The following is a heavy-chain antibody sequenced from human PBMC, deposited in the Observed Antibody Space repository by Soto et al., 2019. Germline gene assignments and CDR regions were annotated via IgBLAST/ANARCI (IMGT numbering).Heavy chain of an antibody. J-gene: IGHJ4*02. V-gene: IGHV4-31*03. CDR2: IYYSGST. CDR1: GGSISSGGYY. Sequence: SETLSLTCTVSGGSISSGGYYWSWIRQHPGKGLEWIGYIYYSGSTYYNPSLKSRVTISVDTSKNQFSLKLTSVTAADTAVYYGARGRYMTYLYFDYWGQGTLVTVSS. D-gene: IGHD1-26*01. CDR3: ARGRYMTYLYFDY.